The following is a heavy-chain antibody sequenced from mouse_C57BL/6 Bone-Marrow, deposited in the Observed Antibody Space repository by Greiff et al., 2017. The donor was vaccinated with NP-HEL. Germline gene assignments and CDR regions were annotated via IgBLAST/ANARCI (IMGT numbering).Heavy chain of an antibody. J-gene: IGHJ4*01. V-gene: IGHV5-16*01. D-gene: IGHD2-1*01. CDR3: ARDRGIYYGNYGYAMDY. CDR2: INYDVSST. Sequence: EVQLQESEGGLVQPGSSMKLSCTASGFTFSDYYMAWVRQVPEKGLEWVANINYDVSSTYYLDSLKSGFIIPRDNAKTILYLQMRSLKSEDTATYYCARDRGIYYGNYGYAMDYWGQGTSVTVSS. CDR1: GFTFSDYY.